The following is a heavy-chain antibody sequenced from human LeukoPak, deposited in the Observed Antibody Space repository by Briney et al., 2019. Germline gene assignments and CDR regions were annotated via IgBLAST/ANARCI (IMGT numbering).Heavy chain of an antibody. CDR1: GGSFSGYY. CDR3: ASRGIVATDVRY. Sequence: SETLSLTCAVHGGSFSGYYWSWIRQPPGKGLEWIGEINHSGSTNYNPSLKSRVTISVDTSKNQFSLKLSSVTAADTAVYYCASRGIVATDVRYWGQGTLVTVSS. J-gene: IGHJ4*02. D-gene: IGHD5-12*01. V-gene: IGHV4-34*01. CDR2: INHSGST.